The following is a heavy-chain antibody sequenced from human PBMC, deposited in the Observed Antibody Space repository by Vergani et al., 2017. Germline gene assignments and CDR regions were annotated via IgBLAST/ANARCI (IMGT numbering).Heavy chain of an antibody. CDR1: GGSFTSYH. D-gene: IGHD2-8*01. J-gene: IGHJ6*03. CDR3: ARVNTXTNGHLYYYYYMDV. V-gene: IGHV4-34*01. Sequence: QVQPQQWGGGLLKPSETLSLTCVVNGGSFTSYHWTWIRQSPGEGLEWVGDIDHTGRPDYNPSLKSRLTMSVDKSRNQFSLTLNSVTATDTAIYFCARVNTXTNGHLYYYYYMDVWGQGTAVTVS. CDR2: IDHTGRP.